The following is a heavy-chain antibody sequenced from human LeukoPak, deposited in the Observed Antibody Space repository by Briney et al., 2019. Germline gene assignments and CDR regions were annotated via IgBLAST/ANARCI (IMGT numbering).Heavy chain of an antibody. D-gene: IGHD6-13*01. CDR2: ISGSGVST. Sequence: PGGSLRLSCAASGFTFSSYAMSWVRQAPGKGLEWVSAISGSGVSTYSADPVKGRFTISRDNSKNTLYLQMNSLRAEDTALYYCAKGFAPSTTWRFDSWGQGNLVTVSS. CDR1: GFTFSSYA. CDR3: AKGFAPSTTWRFDS. V-gene: IGHV3-23*01. J-gene: IGHJ4*02.